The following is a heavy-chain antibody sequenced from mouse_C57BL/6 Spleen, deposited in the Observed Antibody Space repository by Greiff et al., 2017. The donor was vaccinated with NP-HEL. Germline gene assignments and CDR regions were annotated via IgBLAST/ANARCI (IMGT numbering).Heavy chain of an antibody. J-gene: IGHJ1*03. CDR2: IYPGDGDT. CDR1: GYAFSSSW. D-gene: IGHD1-1*01. Sequence: QVQLKQSGPELVKPGASVKISCKASGYAFSSSWMNWVKQRPGQGLEWIGRIYPGDGDTNYNGKFKGKATLTADKSSSTAYMQLSSLTSEDSAVYFCAHYYGSSHWYFDVWGTGTTVTVSS. CDR3: AHYYGSSHWYFDV. V-gene: IGHV1-82*01.